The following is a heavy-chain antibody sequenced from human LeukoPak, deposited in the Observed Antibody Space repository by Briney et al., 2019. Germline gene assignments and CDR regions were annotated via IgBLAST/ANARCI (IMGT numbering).Heavy chain of an antibody. V-gene: IGHV1-8*01. J-gene: IGHJ6*03. CDR3: ARGLITMVRGVRSYYMDV. D-gene: IGHD3-10*01. Sequence: ASVKVSCKASGYTFTSYDVNWVRQATGQGLEWMGWMNPNSGNTGYAQKFQGRVTMTRNTSISTAYMELSSLRSEDTAVYYCARGLITMVRGVRSYYMDVWGKGTTVTISS. CDR1: GYTFTSYD. CDR2: MNPNSGNT.